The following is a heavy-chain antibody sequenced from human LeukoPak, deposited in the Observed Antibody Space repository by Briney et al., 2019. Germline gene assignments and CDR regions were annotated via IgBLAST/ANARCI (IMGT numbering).Heavy chain of an antibody. V-gene: IGHV1-2*06. CDR3: ARVRNSSGWFSSKVKGFDY. Sequence: ASVKVSCKASGYTFTSYGISWVRQAPGQGLEWMGRINPNSGGTNYAQKFQGRVTMTRDTSISTAYMELSRLRSDDTAVYYCARVRNSSGWFSSKVKGFDYWGQGTLVTVSS. D-gene: IGHD6-19*01. CDR1: GYTFTSYG. CDR2: INPNSGGT. J-gene: IGHJ4*02.